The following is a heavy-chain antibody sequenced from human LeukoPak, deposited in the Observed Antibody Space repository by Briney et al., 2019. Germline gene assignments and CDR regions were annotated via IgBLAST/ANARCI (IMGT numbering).Heavy chain of an antibody. J-gene: IGHJ4*02. CDR1: GGSFSGYY. CDR3: ARDGRGGYNPFDY. V-gene: IGHV4-34*01. CDR2: INHSGST. Sequence: SETLSRTCAVYGGSFSGYYWSWIRQPPGKGLEWIGEINHSGSTNYNPSLKSRVTISVDTSKNQFSLKRSSVTAADTAVYYCARDGRGGYNPFDYWGQGTLVTVSS. D-gene: IGHD5-24*01.